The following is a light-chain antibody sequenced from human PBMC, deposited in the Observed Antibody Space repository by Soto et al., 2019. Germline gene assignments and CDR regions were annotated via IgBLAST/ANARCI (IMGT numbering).Light chain of an antibody. V-gene: IGKV1-5*03. Sequence: IQMTQSPSTLSASIGDRVIITCRASQSIGTWLAWYQQKPGRAPKLLIYKASTLESGVPSRFSGSGSGTKFTVTISGLKPDDFATYYCQEYTSLWTFGQGTKVDIK. CDR2: KAS. CDR1: QSIGTW. CDR3: QEYTSLWT. J-gene: IGKJ1*01.